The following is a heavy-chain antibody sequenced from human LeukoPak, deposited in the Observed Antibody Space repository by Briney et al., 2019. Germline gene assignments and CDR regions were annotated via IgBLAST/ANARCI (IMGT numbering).Heavy chain of an antibody. CDR3: ASRALDDYSNHHPIDY. CDR1: GGSISSSSYY. J-gene: IGHJ4*02. CDR2: IYYSGST. Sequence: PSESLSLTCTVSGGSISSSSYYWGWIRQPPGKGLEWIGSIYYSGSTYYNPSLKSRVTISVDTSKNQFSLKLSSVTAADTAVYYCASRALDDYSNHHPIDYWGQGTLVTVSS. D-gene: IGHD4-11*01. V-gene: IGHV4-39*07.